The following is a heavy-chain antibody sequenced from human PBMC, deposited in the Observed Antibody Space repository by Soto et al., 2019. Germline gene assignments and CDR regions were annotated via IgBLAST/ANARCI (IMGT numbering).Heavy chain of an antibody. CDR1: GGSVSRDSYY. Sequence: QVQLRESGPGLVKPSETLSLTCTVSGGSVSRDSYYWSWIRQPPGKGLEWIGYISNSGSTKYNPSLESRVTISIDTSKNHLSLKMSSVTAADTAVYYCARATYCYERQFDYWGQGTLVTVSS. J-gene: IGHJ4*02. V-gene: IGHV4-61*03. CDR2: ISNSGST. CDR3: ARATYCYERQFDY. D-gene: IGHD3-22*01.